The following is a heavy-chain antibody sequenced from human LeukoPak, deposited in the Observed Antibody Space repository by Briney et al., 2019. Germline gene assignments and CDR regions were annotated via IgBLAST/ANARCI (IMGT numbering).Heavy chain of an antibody. Sequence: SETLSLTCAVYGGSFSGYYWSWIRQPPGKGLEWIWEINHSGSTNYNPSLKSRVTISVDTSKNQFSLKLSSVTAADTAVYYCARYDILTGYPGGMDVWGQGTTVTVSS. V-gene: IGHV4-34*01. J-gene: IGHJ6*02. D-gene: IGHD3-9*01. CDR2: INHSGST. CDR3: ARYDILTGYPGGMDV. CDR1: GGSFSGYY.